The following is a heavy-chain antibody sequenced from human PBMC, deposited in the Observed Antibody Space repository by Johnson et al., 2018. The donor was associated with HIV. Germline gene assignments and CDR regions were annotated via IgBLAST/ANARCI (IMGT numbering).Heavy chain of an antibody. CDR1: GFSFSDHW. CDR3: ARTSCSGARCLGYDPFDV. V-gene: IGHV3-74*02. D-gene: IGHD2-15*01. Sequence: VQLVESGGGLVKPGGSLRLSCATSGFSFSDHWMQWVRQAPGKGLVWVSRINGDGSRLTYADSVTGRFTIARDNAKNTLYLKLKSLRSEDTAVYYCARTSCSGARCLGYDPFDVWGQGAMVTVSS. CDR2: INGDGSRL. J-gene: IGHJ3*01.